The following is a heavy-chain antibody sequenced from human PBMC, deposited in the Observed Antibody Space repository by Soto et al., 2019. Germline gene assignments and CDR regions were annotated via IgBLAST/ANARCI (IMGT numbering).Heavy chain of an antibody. CDR3: AREIRYYDFWSGMDV. V-gene: IGHV4-31*03. Sequence: SETLSLTCTVSGGSISSGGYYWIWIRQHPGKGLEWIGYIYYSGSTYYNPSLKSRVTISVDTSKNQFSLKLSSVTAADTAVYYCAREIRYYDFWSGMDVWGQGTTVTVSS. CDR1: GGSISSGGYY. J-gene: IGHJ6*02. D-gene: IGHD3-3*01. CDR2: IYYSGST.